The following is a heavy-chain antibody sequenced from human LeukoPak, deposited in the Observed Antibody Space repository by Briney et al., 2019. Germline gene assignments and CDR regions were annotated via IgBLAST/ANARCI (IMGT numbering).Heavy chain of an antibody. CDR2: ISNSGSTI. CDR3: ARSADSSGYFREIPLYYFDY. D-gene: IGHD3-22*01. Sequence: GGSLRLSCAASGFTFSDFYMTWIRQAPGKGLEWISHISNSGSTIHYADSLKGRYTISRDNAKNSLYLQINSLRAEDTAVYYCARSADSSGYFREIPLYYFDYWGQGTLVTVSS. J-gene: IGHJ4*02. V-gene: IGHV3-11*01. CDR1: GFTFSDFY.